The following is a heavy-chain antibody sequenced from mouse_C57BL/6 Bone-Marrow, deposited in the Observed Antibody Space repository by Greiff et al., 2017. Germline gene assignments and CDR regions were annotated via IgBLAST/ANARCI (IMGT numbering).Heavy chain of an antibody. V-gene: IGHV8-8*01. J-gene: IGHJ4*01. CDR1: GFSLSTFGMG. Sequence: QVTLKESGPGLLQPSQTLSLTCSFSGFSLSTFGMGVGWLRQPSGKGLEWLAHSWWDDAKYYHPALKSRLTISKDTSTDQVFLRIANVDTADTATYYGARLVGDIYAMDYWGQGTSVTVSS. CDR3: ARLVGDIYAMDY. CDR2: SWWDDAK. D-gene: IGHD1-1*02.